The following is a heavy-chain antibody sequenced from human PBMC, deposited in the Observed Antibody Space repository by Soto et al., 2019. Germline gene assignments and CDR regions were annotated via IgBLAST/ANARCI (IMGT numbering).Heavy chain of an antibody. CDR1: GGTFSSYA. CDR2: IIPIFGTA. Sequence: QVPLVQSGAEVKKPGSSVKVSCQASGGTFSSYAISWVRQAPGQGLEWMGGIIPIFGTANYAQKFQGRVTITADESTSTAYMELSSLRSEDTAVYYCARGEYDSSGYFPNWYFDLWGRGTLVTVSS. J-gene: IGHJ2*01. V-gene: IGHV1-69*01. D-gene: IGHD3-22*01. CDR3: ARGEYDSSGYFPNWYFDL.